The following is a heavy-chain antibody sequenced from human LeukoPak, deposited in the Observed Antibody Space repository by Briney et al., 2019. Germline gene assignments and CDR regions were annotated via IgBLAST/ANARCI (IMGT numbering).Heavy chain of an antibody. CDR1: GFTFSSYG. Sequence: GGSLRLSCAASGFTFSSYGMHWVRQAPGKGLEWVAVISYDGSNKYYADSVKGRFTISRDNSKNTLYLQMNSLRAEDTAVYYCAKGGDGYNGVDYWGQGTLVTVSS. J-gene: IGHJ4*02. V-gene: IGHV3-30*18. CDR3: AKGGDGYNGVDY. D-gene: IGHD5-24*01. CDR2: ISYDGSNK.